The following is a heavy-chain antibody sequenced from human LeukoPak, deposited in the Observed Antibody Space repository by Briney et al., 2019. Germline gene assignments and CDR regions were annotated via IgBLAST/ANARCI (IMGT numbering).Heavy chain of an antibody. J-gene: IGHJ4*02. CDR2: IKQDGTEK. CDR3: ARDLTGGDDYFDY. CDR1: GFTFNTYW. V-gene: IGHV3-7*01. D-gene: IGHD1-20*01. Sequence: GGSLRLSCAASGFTFNTYWMSWVRQAPGKGLEWVANIKQDGTEKYYVDSVKGRFIISRDNPENSLYLQMNSLRAEDTAVYYCARDLTGGDDYFDYWGQGTLATVS.